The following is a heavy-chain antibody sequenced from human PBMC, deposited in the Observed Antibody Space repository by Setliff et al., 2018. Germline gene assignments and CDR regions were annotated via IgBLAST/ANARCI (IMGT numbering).Heavy chain of an antibody. CDR1: GGFTSSFY. CDR3: ARDYQGGWFDP. J-gene: IGHJ5*02. Sequence: LSLTCTISGGFTSSFYWSWIRQAPGKGLEWIGYVDHSGSTNFSLSLKSRGTISVDTSKTQVSLTLTSVTAADTAVYYCARDYQGGWFDPWGPGTLVTVSS. V-gene: IGHV4-59*01. D-gene: IGHD3-16*01. CDR2: VDHSGST.